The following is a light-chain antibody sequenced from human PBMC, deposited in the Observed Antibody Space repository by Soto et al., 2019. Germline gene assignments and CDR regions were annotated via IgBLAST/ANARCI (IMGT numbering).Light chain of an antibody. V-gene: IGKV3-20*01. CDR3: QQYGSSRT. J-gene: IGKJ1*01. Sequence: EIVLTQSPGTLSLSPGERATLSCRARQSVSSSYLAWYQQKPGQAPRRLIYGASSKATGIPDRFSGSGSWTDFTLNISRLEPEDFEVYYCQQYGSSRTFGQGTKVEIK. CDR2: GAS. CDR1: QSVSSSY.